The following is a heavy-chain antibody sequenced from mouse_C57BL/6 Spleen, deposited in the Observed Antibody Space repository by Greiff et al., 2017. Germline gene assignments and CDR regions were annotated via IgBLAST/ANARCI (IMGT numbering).Heavy chain of an antibody. Sequence: VHLVESGPELVKPGASVKLSCKASGYTFTSYDINWVKQRPGQGLEWIGWIYPRDGSTKYNEKFKGKATLTVDTSSSTAYMELHSLTSEDSAVYFCAGGSNSWFAYWGQGTLVTVSA. CDR3: AGGSNSWFAY. V-gene: IGHV1-85*01. J-gene: IGHJ3*01. D-gene: IGHD2-5*01. CDR1: GYTFTSYD. CDR2: IYPRDGST.